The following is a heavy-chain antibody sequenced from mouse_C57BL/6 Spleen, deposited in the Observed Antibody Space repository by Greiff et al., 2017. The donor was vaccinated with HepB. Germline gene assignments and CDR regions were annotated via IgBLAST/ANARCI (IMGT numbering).Heavy chain of an antibody. CDR3: ARSGYYGSSYLYYFDY. CDR1: GYTFTSYW. Sequence: QVQLQQSGTELVKPGASVKLSCKASGYTFTSYWMHWVKQRPGQGLEWIGNINPSNGGTNYNEKFKSKATLTVDKSSSTAYMQLSSLTSEDSAVYYCARSGYYGSSYLYYFDYWGQGTTLTVSS. J-gene: IGHJ2*01. V-gene: IGHV1-53*01. CDR2: INPSNGGT. D-gene: IGHD1-1*01.